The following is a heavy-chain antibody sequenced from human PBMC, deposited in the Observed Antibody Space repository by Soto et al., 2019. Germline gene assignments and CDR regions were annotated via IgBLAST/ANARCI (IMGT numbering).Heavy chain of an antibody. Sequence: EVQLVESGGGLVQPGGSLRLSCAASGFTFNNYYMVWVRQAPGRGLEWVANINQDGSAKYYVDSVKGRITISTDNAKISLYLQINSLRAEDTATYYCGRGFGGTHWGQGSLVTVSS. V-gene: IGHV3-7*05. CDR1: GFTFNNYY. CDR2: INQDGSAK. D-gene: IGHD2-15*01. CDR3: GRGFGGTH. J-gene: IGHJ4*02.